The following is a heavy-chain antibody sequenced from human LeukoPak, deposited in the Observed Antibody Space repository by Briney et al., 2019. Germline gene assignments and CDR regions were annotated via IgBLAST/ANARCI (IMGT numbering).Heavy chain of an antibody. CDR3: ARVTSLTVTIFDS. CDR2: INSDGSST. J-gene: IGHJ4*02. V-gene: IGHV3-74*01. CDR1: GFTFSSCW. Sequence: QPGGSLRLSCAASGFTFSSCWMHWVRQDPGKGLVWVARINSDGSSTSYADSVKGRFTISRDNAKNTLYLQMSSLRVEDTAVYCCARVTSLTVTIFDSWGQGTLVTVSS. D-gene: IGHD2-21*02.